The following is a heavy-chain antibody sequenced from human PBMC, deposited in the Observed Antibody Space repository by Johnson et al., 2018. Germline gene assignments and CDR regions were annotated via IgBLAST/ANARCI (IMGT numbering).Heavy chain of an antibody. CDR2: ITTFNENT. Sequence: QVQLVQSGADVKTPGASVKVSCKASGYTFTTYGITWVRQAPGQGLEWMGWITTFNENTKYPQKFQGRVTMPTDRSTNTAYMELRSLTSDDTAVYYCERVAGAMALVGDNWFDSWSQGTRVTVSS. J-gene: IGHJ5*01. V-gene: IGHV1-18*01. CDR1: GYTFTTYG. CDR3: ERVAGAMALVGDNWFDS. D-gene: IGHD5-24*01.